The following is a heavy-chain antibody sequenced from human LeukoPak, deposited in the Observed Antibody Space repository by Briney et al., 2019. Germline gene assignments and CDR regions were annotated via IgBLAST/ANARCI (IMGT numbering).Heavy chain of an antibody. Sequence: SETLSLTCAVYGGSFSGYYWSWIRQPPGKGLEWIGEINHSGSTNYNPSLKSRVTISVDTSENHFSLKLSSVTAADTAVYHCARVQVPYCSSTSCSETYWFDPWGQGTLVTVSS. V-gene: IGHV4-34*01. J-gene: IGHJ5*02. CDR1: GGSFSGYY. CDR3: ARVQVPYCSSTSCSETYWFDP. CDR2: INHSGST. D-gene: IGHD2-2*01.